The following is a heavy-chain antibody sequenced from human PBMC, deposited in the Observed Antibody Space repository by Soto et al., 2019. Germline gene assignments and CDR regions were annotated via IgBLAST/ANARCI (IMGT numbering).Heavy chain of an antibody. Sequence: XESLTISCQGSGYSFASYWIGLVRQMPGKDLEWMGIIYPGDSDTRYSPSFQGQVTISADKSLRTAYLQWTRLKASDTALYYCARTHSFTLGFYYDGMDVWGQGTTVTVSS. CDR1: GYSFASYW. J-gene: IGHJ6*02. V-gene: IGHV5-51*01. CDR3: ARTHSFTLGFYYDGMDV. CDR2: IYPGDSDT. D-gene: IGHD2-2*03.